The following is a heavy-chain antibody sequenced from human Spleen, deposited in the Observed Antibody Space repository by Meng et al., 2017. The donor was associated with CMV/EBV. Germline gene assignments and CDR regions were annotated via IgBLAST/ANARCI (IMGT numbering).Heavy chain of an antibody. D-gene: IGHD1-1*01. V-gene: IGHV6-1*01. J-gene: IGHJ5*02. CDR3: ARVSGRVNWFDP. CDR2: TYYRSKWYN. Sequence: SQTLSLTCAISGDSVSSNSAAWNWIRQSPSRGLEWLGRTYYRSKWYNDYAVSVKSRINSNPDTSKNQFSLQLNSVTPEDTAVYYCARVSGRVNWFDPWGQGTLVTVSS. CDR1: GDSVSSNSAA.